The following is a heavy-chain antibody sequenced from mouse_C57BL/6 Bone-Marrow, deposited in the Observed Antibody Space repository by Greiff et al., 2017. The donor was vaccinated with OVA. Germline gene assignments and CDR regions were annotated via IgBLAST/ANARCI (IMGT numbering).Heavy chain of an antibody. CDR2: ISSGSSTI. CDR3: ARHGNYRNYYAMDY. D-gene: IGHD2-1*01. CDR1: GFTFSDYG. J-gene: IGHJ4*01. Sequence: EVQLVESGGGLVKPGGSLKLSCAASGFTFSDYGMHWVRQAPEKGLEWVAYISSGSSTIYYADTVKGRFTISRDNAKNTLFLQMTSLRSEDTAMYYCARHGNYRNYYAMDYWGQGTSVTVSS. V-gene: IGHV5-17*01.